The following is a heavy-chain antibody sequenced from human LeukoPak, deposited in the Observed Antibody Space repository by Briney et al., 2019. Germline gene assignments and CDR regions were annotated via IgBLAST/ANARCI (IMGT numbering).Heavy chain of an antibody. V-gene: IGHV4-59*01. J-gene: IGHJ4*02. CDR1: GGSISSYY. CDR3: ASVVWWCPFDY. Sequence: SETLSLTCTVSGGSISSYYWSWIRQPPGKGLEWIGYIYYSGSTNYNPSLKSRVTISVDTSKNQFSLKLSSVTAADTAVYYCASVVWWCPFDYWGQGTLVTVSS. CDR2: IYYSGST. D-gene: IGHD2-21*01.